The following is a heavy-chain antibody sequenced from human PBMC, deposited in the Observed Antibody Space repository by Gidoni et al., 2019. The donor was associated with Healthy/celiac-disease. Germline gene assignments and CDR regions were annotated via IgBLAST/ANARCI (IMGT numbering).Heavy chain of an antibody. D-gene: IGHD2-15*01. CDR3: ASFGYCSGGSCSKEDYFDY. J-gene: IGHJ4*02. V-gene: IGHV5-51*01. Sequence: EVQLVQSGAEVKEPGESLKISCKGSGSSFTSYWIGWVRQMPGNGMDVIGIIYPGDSDTRYSPAFQGQVTISADKSSSTAYLQWSSLKASDTAMYYCASFGYCSGGSCSKEDYFDYWGQGTLVTVSS. CDR2: IYPGDSDT. CDR1: GSSFTSYW.